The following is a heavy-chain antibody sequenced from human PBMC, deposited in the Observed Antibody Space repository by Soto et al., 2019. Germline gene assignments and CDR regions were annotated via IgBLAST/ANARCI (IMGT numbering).Heavy chain of an antibody. CDR3: ASLPNIDGGTGGRYFDL. Sequence: PGGSLRLSCAASGFTFNTYAMSWVRQAPGQGLEWVSAISGSGFSTYYADSVKGRFSISSDSSKNTLFLQMNSLKTEDTAVYYCASLPNIDGGTGGRYFDLWGRGALVTVSS. CDR1: GFTFNTYA. D-gene: IGHD1-26*01. J-gene: IGHJ2*01. V-gene: IGHV3-23*01. CDR2: ISGSGFST.